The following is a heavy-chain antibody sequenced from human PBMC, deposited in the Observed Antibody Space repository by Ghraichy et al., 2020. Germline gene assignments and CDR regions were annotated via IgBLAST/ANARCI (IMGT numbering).Heavy chain of an antibody. V-gene: IGHV3-23*01. CDR3: ARVRPLSSGWGGSFDY. D-gene: IGHD6-19*01. Sequence: GESLNISCAASGFTFTSYFMTWVRQAPGKGLEWVSSISGNGQTTYYGDSVMGRFTVSRDNSKNMLDLQMSSLRAEDTAVYYCARVRPLSSGWGGSFDYWGQGTLVPVSS. CDR1: GFTFTSYF. J-gene: IGHJ4*02. CDR2: ISGNGQTT.